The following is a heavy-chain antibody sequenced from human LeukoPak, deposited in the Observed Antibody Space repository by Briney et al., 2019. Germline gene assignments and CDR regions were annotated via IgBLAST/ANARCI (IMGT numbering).Heavy chain of an antibody. CDR1: GFTFSSYA. CDR2: ISGSGGST. D-gene: IGHD3-3*01. CDR3: ARDFTRYDFWSGEFASY. J-gene: IGHJ4*02. Sequence: PGGSLRLSCAPSGFTFSSYAMSWVRQAPGKGLEWVSAISGSGGSTYYADSVKGRFTISRDNSKNSLYLQMNSLRAEDTAVYYCARDFTRYDFWSGEFASYWGQGTLVTVSS. V-gene: IGHV3-23*01.